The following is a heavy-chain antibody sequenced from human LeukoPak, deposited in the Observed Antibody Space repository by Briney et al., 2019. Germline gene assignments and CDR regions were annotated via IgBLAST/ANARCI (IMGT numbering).Heavy chain of an antibody. Sequence: GGSLRLSCAASGFTVSGNYMSWVRQAPGKGLEWLSVIHRGGNTYYTDSVKGRFTISRDSSKNTVFLQMDSLRAEDTAVYYCARDPGYGLGVDYGDYWGQGTLVTVSS. CDR1: GFTVSGNY. D-gene: IGHD3-10*01. CDR3: ARDPGYGLGVDYGDY. V-gene: IGHV3-66*01. J-gene: IGHJ4*02. CDR2: IHRGGNT.